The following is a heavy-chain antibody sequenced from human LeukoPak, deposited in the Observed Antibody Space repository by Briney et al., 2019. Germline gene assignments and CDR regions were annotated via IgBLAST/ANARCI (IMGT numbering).Heavy chain of an antibody. J-gene: IGHJ4*02. CDR1: GFTFSSYG. Sequence: GGSLRLSCAASGFTFSSYGMSWVRQAPGKGLEWVSAISGSGGSTYYADSVKGRFTISRDNSKNTLYLQMNSLRAEDTAVYYCAKAPPRRYCSGGSCYSLGDYWGQGTLVTVSS. D-gene: IGHD2-15*01. CDR2: ISGSGGST. V-gene: IGHV3-23*01. CDR3: AKAPPRRYCSGGSCYSLGDY.